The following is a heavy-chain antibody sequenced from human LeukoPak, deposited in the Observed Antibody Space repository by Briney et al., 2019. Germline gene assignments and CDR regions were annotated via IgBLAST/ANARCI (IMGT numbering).Heavy chain of an antibody. J-gene: IGHJ3*02. CDR1: GFTFSSYA. CDR2: ISGSGGST. D-gene: IGHD2-8*01. CDR3: AKASLYCTNGVCYSWAFDI. V-gene: IGHV3-23*01. Sequence: GGSLRPSCAASGFTFSSYAMSWVRQAPGKGLEWVSAISGSGGSTYYADSVKGRFTISRDNSKNTLYLQMNSLRAEDTAVYYCAKASLYCTNGVCYSWAFDIWGQGTMVTVSS.